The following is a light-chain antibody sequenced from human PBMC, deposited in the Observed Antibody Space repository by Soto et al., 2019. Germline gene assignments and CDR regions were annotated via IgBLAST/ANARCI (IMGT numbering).Light chain of an antibody. CDR1: STDVGVYKY. V-gene: IGLV2-14*01. CDR2: EDT. Sequence: QSALTQTASVSVSPGQSITISCAGTSTDVGVYKYVSWYQLHPGKAPKLIIYEDTNRPSGVSDRFSGSKSGNTASLTISGLQAKDEADYYCFSYTSSSTRVFGPRTKVTVL. J-gene: IGLJ1*01. CDR3: FSYTSSSTRV.